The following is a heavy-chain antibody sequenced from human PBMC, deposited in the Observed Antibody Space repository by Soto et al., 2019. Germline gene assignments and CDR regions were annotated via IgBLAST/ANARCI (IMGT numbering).Heavy chain of an antibody. CDR1: GDTDTNYV. Sequence: QVQLVQSGAEVKKPGSSVKVSCKASGDTDTNYVISWVRQAPGQGLEWMGGIFPKFGTTYSAQKLQDRLTITADESTSTVYMQLSSLRLDDTDVYYCEAEMTFGKLSVVWAQGTTVTFSS. J-gene: IGHJ6*02. CDR3: EAEMTFGKLSVV. CDR2: IFPKFGTT. D-gene: IGHD3-16*02. V-gene: IGHV1-69*01.